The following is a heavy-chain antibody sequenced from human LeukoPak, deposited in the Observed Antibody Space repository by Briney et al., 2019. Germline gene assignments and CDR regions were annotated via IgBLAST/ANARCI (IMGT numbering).Heavy chain of an antibody. V-gene: IGHV1-69*01. J-gene: IGHJ4*02. CDR1: GGTFSSYA. Sequence: ASVKVSCKASGGTFSSYAISWVRQAPGQGLEWMGGIIPIFGTANYAQKFQGRVTITADESTSTAYMELSSLRSEDTAAYYCARRYLGSITMVRGVWYFDYWGQGTLVTVSS. D-gene: IGHD3-10*01. CDR2: IIPIFGTA. CDR3: ARRYLGSITMVRGVWYFDY.